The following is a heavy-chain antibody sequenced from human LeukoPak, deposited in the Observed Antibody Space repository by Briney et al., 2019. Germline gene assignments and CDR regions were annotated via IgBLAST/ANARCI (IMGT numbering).Heavy chain of an antibody. CDR1: GFTFSSYS. CDR3: AREAAAAAGNKFDY. D-gene: IGHD6-13*01. V-gene: IGHV3-48*02. CDR2: ISSSSSTI. J-gene: IGHJ4*02. Sequence: PGGSLRLSCAASGFTFSSYSMNWVRQAPGRGLEWVSYISSSSSTIYYADSVKGRFTISRDNAKNSLYLQMNSLRDADTAVYYCAREAAAAAGNKFDYWGQGTLVTVSS.